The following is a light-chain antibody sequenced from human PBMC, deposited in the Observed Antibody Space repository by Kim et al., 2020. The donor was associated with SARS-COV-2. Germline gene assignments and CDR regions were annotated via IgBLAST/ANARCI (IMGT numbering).Light chain of an antibody. V-gene: IGLV3-21*04. CDR3: QVSDSGSDHVV. CDR2: YDS. CDR1: NIGSQN. Sequence: SYELTQQPSVSVAPGKTASITCGGNNIGSQNVHWYQQKSGQAPVLVIYYDSDRPSGIPERFSGSNSGNTATLTISRVEAGDEADYYCQVSDSGSDHVVFG. J-gene: IGLJ1*01.